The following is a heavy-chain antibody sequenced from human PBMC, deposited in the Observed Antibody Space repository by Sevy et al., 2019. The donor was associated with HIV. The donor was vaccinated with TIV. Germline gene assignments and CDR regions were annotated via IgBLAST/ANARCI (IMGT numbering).Heavy chain of an antibody. J-gene: IGHJ1*01. Sequence: GGCLRLSCAASGFTFSSYSMNWVRQAPGKGLEWVSYISSSSSTIYYADSVKGRFTISRDNAKNSLYLQMNSLRDEDTAVYYCASEDYYDSRETRAEYFQHWGQGTLVTVSS. V-gene: IGHV3-48*02. CDR2: ISSSSSTI. CDR1: GFTFSSYS. D-gene: IGHD3-22*01. CDR3: ASEDYYDSRETRAEYFQH.